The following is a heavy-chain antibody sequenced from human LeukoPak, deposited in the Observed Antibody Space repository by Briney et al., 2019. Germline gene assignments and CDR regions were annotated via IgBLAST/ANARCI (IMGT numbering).Heavy chain of an antibody. D-gene: IGHD3-22*01. J-gene: IGHJ3*01. CDR3: VRGGSSGYNYNAFDV. CDR1: GFTFSSYT. Sequence: GGSLRLSCAASGFTFSSYTMNWVRQAPGKGLEWVSYISISDSTISYADSVRGRFTISRDNARNSLYLQMNSLRAEDTAVYYCVRGGSSGYNYNAFDVWGQGTMVTVSS. CDR2: ISISDSTI. V-gene: IGHV3-48*04.